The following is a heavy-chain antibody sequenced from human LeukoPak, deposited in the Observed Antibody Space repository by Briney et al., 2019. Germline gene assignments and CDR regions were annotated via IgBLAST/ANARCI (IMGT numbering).Heavy chain of an antibody. J-gene: IGHJ6*02. D-gene: IGHD3-10*01. CDR2: INPNSGGT. Sequence: ASVKVSCKASGYTFTGYYMHWVRQAPGQGLEWMGWINPNSGGTNYAQKFQGRVTMTRDTSISTAYMELSRLRSDDTAVYYCARSHHGSGPDPHHYGMDVWGQGTTVTVSS. CDR1: GYTFTGYY. V-gene: IGHV1-2*02. CDR3: ARSHHGSGPDPHHYGMDV.